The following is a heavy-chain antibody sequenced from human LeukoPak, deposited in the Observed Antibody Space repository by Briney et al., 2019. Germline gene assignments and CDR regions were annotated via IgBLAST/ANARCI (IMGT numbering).Heavy chain of an antibody. V-gene: IGHV3-30*18. J-gene: IGHJ4*02. CDR3: AKELGSTVTSDY. CDR2: ISYDGSNK. Sequence: PGGSLRLSCAASGFTFSSYGMHWVRQAPGKGLEWVAVISYDGSNKYYADSVKGRFTISRDNSKNTLYLQMNSLRAEDTAVYYCAKELGSTVTSDYWGQGTLVTVSS. D-gene: IGHD4-17*01. CDR1: GFTFSSYG.